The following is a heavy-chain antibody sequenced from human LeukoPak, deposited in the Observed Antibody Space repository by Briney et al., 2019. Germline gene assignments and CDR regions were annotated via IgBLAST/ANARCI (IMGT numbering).Heavy chain of an antibody. CDR1: GGTFRSYA. Sequence: GASVKVSCKASGGTFRSYAISWVRQAPGQGLEWMGGITPIFGTANYAQKFQGRVTITAVESMSTAYMELSSLRSEDTAVYYCSRGWLAETTVVTPYNYRGQGTLVTVSS. CDR3: SRGWLAETTVVTPYNY. D-gene: IGHD4-23*01. J-gene: IGHJ4*02. CDR2: ITPIFGTA. V-gene: IGHV1-69*13.